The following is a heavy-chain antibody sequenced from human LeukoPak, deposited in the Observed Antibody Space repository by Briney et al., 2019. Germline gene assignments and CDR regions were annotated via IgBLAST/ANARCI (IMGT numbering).Heavy chain of an antibody. CDR1: GGTFSSYA. J-gene: IGHJ4*02. Sequence: ASVKVSCKASGGTFSSYAISWVRQAPGQGLEWMGGIIPIFGTANYAQKFQGRVTITADESTSTAYMELSSLRSEDTAVYYCARDLRTGTTLLYYFDYWGQGTLVTVSS. D-gene: IGHD1-1*01. CDR3: ARDLRTGTTLLYYFDY. CDR2: IIPIFGTA. V-gene: IGHV1-69*13.